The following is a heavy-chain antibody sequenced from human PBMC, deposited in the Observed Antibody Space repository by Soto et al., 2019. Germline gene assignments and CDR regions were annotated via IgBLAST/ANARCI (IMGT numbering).Heavy chain of an antibody. CDR1: GFTFDDYA. V-gene: IGHV3-9*01. CDR2: ISWNSGSI. J-gene: IGHJ4*02. CDR3: AKGGILGELSRVSYYFDY. D-gene: IGHD3-16*02. Sequence: PGGSLRLSCAASGFTFDDYAMHWVRQAPGKGLEWVSGISWNSGSIGYADSVKGRFTISRDNAKNSLYLQMNSLRAEDTALYYCAKGGILGELSRVSYYFDYWGQGTLVTVSS.